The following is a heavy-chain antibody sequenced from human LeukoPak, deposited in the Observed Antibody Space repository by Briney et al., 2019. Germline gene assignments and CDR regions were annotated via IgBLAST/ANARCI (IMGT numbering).Heavy chain of an antibody. Sequence: ASVKVSCKASGFTLTRYGITGVPQAPGQGLEWMGWISAYNGDTNYAQRLQGRVTMTRDTSTSTVYMELRSLSSDDTAVYYCARDPTNTSGRYAHFDYWGQGTLVTVSS. J-gene: IGHJ4*02. D-gene: IGHD6-19*01. CDR1: GFTLTRYG. CDR3: ARDPTNTSGRYAHFDY. V-gene: IGHV1-18*01. CDR2: ISAYNGDT.